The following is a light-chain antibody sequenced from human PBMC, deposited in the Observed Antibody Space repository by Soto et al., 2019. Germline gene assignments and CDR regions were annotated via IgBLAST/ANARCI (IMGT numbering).Light chain of an antibody. Sequence: EIVLTQSPATLSLSPGXXAXLSCRASXSISNYLAWYQQKPGQAPRLLVYDASNRATGIPARFSGSGSGTDFTLTISSLEPEDFAVYYCQQRSNWPLTFGPGTKVDIK. V-gene: IGKV3-11*01. CDR1: XSISNY. CDR3: QQRSNWPLT. J-gene: IGKJ3*01. CDR2: DAS.